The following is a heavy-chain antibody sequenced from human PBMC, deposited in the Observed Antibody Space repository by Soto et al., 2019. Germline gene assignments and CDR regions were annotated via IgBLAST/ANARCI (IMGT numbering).Heavy chain of an antibody. D-gene: IGHD3-16*01. V-gene: IGHV1-18*01. CDR3: ARGGTPIDV. Sequence: QVQLVQSGAEVKKPGASVKVSCKASGYTFTNFGISWVRQAPGQGLEWMGWINAYNGNTNYAQNFQGRVTITTDASTRPAYIELRSLRSDDTAVYYCARGGTPIDVWGQGTLVTVYS. CDR1: GYTFTNFG. J-gene: IGHJ4*02. CDR2: INAYNGNT.